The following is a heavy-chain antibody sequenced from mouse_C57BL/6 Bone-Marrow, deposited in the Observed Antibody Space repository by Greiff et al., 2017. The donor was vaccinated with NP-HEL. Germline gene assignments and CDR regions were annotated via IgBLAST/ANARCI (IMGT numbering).Heavy chain of an antibody. Sequence: QVTLKVCGPGILQPSQTLSLTCSFSGFSLSTFGMGVGWIRQPSGKGLEWLAHIWWDDDKYYNPALKSRLTISKDTSKNQVFLKIANVDTADTATYYCARILFYDGYFLYYAMDYWGQGTSVTVSS. CDR3: ARILFYDGYFLYYAMDY. CDR2: IWWDDDK. V-gene: IGHV8-8*01. J-gene: IGHJ4*01. D-gene: IGHD2-3*01. CDR1: GFSLSTFGMG.